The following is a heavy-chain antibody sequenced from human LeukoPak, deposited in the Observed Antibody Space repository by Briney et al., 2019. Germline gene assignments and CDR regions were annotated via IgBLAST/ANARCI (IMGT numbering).Heavy chain of an antibody. CDR2: IIPIFGTA. J-gene: IGHJ6*02. CDR3: ARSAVGATPYYYGMDV. Sequence: GSSVKVSCKASGGTFSSYAISWVRQAPGQGLEWMGGIIPIFGTANYAQKFQGRVTITADESTSTAYMELSSLRSEDTAVYYCARSAVGATPYYYGMDVWGQGTTVTVSS. V-gene: IGHV1-69*01. D-gene: IGHD1-26*01. CDR1: GGTFSSYA.